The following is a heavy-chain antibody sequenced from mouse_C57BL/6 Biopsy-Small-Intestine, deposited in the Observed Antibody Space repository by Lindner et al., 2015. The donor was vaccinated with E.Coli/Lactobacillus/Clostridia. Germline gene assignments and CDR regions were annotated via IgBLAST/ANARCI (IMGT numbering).Heavy chain of an antibody. CDR1: GFTFSSYG. J-gene: IGHJ4*01. V-gene: IGHV5-6*01. CDR3: ARQNGLPYAMDY. D-gene: IGHD1-2*01. CDR2: ISSGGSYT. Sequence: VQLQESGGDLVKPEGSLKLSCAASGFTFSSYGMSWVRQTPDKRLEWVATISSGGSYTYYPDSVKGRFTISRDNAKNTLYLQMSSLKSEDTAMYYCARQNGLPYAMDYWGQGTSVTVSS.